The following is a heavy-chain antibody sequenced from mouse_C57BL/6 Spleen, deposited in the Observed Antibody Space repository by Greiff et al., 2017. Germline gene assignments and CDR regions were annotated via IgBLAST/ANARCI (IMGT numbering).Heavy chain of an antibody. Sequence: EVKVEESGGGLVKPGGSLKLSCAASGFTFSDYGMHWVRQAPEKGLEWVAYISSGSSTIYYAATVKGRFTISRDNAKNTLFLQMTSLGSEDTAMYYCARDDYGNFDYWGQGTTLTVSS. V-gene: IGHV5-17*01. CDR2: ISSGSSTI. CDR1: GFTFSDYG. J-gene: IGHJ2*01. D-gene: IGHD2-4*01. CDR3: ARDDYGNFDY.